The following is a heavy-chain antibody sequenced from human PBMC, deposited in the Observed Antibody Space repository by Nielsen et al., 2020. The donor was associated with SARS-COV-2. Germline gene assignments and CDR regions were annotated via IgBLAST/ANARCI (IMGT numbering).Heavy chain of an antibody. CDR1: GYTFTGYY. D-gene: IGHD1-7*01. CDR3: ARDNGWNLPPGGY. J-gene: IGHJ4*02. CDR2: INPNSGGT. V-gene: IGHV1-2*04. Sequence: ASVKVSCKASGYTFTGYYMHWVRQAPGQGLEWMGWINPNSGGTNYAQKFQGWVTMTRDTSISTAYMELSRLRSDDTAVYYCARDNGWNLPPGGYWGQGTLVTVSS.